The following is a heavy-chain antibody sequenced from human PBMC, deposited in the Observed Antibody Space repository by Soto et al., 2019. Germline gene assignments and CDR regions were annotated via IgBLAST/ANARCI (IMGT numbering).Heavy chain of an antibody. CDR2: ISRSSNYI. Sequence: PGGSLRLSCAASGFTFSTYNMNWVRQAPGKGLEWVSSISRSSNYIYYADSVKGRFTISRDNAKNSLYLQMNSLRAEDTAVYYCARSSLGVGPTVYGAFNIWGQGTMVTVSS. J-gene: IGHJ3*02. V-gene: IGHV3-21*01. CDR1: GFTFSTYN. CDR3: ARSSLGVGPTVYGAFNI. D-gene: IGHD1-26*01.